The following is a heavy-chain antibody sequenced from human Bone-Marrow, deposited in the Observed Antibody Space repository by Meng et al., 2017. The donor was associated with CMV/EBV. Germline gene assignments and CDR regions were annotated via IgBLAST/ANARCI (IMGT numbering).Heavy chain of an antibody. J-gene: IGHJ6*02. Sequence: GGSLRLSCAASGGSFSSYYMNWVRQAPGKGLEWVSYISSSGSTIYYADSVKGRFTISRDNAKNSLSLQMNSLRAEDTAVYYCAREGLEGYQILKSDIVVVRAAQYYYYYGMDVWGQGTTVTVSS. CDR1: GGSFSSYY. CDR2: ISSSGSTI. CDR3: AREGLEGYQILKSDIVVVRAAQYYYYYGMDV. D-gene: IGHD2-2*01. V-gene: IGHV3-48*03.